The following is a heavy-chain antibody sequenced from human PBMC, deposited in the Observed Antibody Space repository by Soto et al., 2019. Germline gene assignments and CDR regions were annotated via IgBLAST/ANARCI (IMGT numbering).Heavy chain of an antibody. CDR1: GFTFSNYA. CDR2: MSFDETKK. V-gene: IGHV3-30-3*01. J-gene: IGHJ6*02. Sequence: QVRLVESGGGVVQPGRSLRLSCAASGFTFSNYAMHWVRQAPGKGLEWVAVMSFDETKKYHAASVEGRFTISRDNSQNTRDLQMNSLRAEDTALYYCARSHAPYYYDTTGFVFGLDVWGQGTTVVVSS. CDR3: ARSHAPYYYDTTGFVFGLDV. D-gene: IGHD3-22*01.